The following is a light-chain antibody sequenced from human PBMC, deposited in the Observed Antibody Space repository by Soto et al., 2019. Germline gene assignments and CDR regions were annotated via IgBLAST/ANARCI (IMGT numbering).Light chain of an antibody. Sequence: DVQMTQSPSSLSAFVGDRVTITCRASQGIAPYLAWFQQKPGKVPKLLIYATSTLQSGVPSRFRGSGSGTDFTLTISSLQPEDVGTYYGQQYNSAPLTFGGGTKVEIK. V-gene: IGKV1-27*01. J-gene: IGKJ4*01. CDR1: QGIAPY. CDR3: QQYNSAPLT. CDR2: ATS.